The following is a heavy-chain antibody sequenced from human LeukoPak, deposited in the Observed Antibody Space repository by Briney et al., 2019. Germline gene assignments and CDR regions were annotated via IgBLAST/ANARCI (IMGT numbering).Heavy chain of an antibody. J-gene: IGHJ4*02. Sequence: GGSLRLSCAASGSTFSNYEVNWVRQAPGKGLEGVSYISTSGSTIYYADSVKGRFTISRDNAKNSVYLQMNSLSAEDTAVYYCATGTIYYWGQGALVTVSS. CDR3: ATGTIYY. D-gene: IGHD1-1*01. CDR2: ISTSGSTI. CDR1: GSTFSNYE. V-gene: IGHV3-48*03.